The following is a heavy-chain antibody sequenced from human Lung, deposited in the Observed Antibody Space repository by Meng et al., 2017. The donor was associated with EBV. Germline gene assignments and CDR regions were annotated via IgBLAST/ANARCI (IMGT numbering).Heavy chain of an antibody. D-gene: IGHD3-10*01. Sequence: EGQLVEAGGVLVKPGGSLRLSCTAAGFIFSDYSMNGVRQAPGKGLEWVSSISSNSRYIYQPDSVKGRFTISRDNVQNSLYLQMHSLRAEDTAVYYCARDFLRADYHSGSPSVWGQGTLVTVSS. V-gene: IGHV3-21*01. CDR1: GFIFSDYS. CDR2: ISSNSRYI. J-gene: IGHJ1*01. CDR3: ARDFLRADYHSGSPSV.